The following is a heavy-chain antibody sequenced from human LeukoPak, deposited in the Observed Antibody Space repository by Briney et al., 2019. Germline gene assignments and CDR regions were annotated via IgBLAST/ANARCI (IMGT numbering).Heavy chain of an antibody. CDR3: ARVSTGPV. CDR1: GFIFSNFN. D-gene: IGHD1-1*01. V-gene: IGHV3-21*01. Sequence: GGSLRVSCVGSGFIFSNFNMSWVRQAPGKGLEWVSSISSTGNYIHYADSVKGRFTISRDNAQKSLYLQMSSLRVEDSAVYYCARVSTGPVWGQGTLVTVSS. J-gene: IGHJ4*02. CDR2: ISSTGNYI.